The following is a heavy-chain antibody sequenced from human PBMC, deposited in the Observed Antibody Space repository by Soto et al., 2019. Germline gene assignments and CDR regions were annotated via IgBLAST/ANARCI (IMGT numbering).Heavy chain of an antibody. CDR3: AGGLEQLVPFQH. V-gene: IGHV3-21*01. Sequence: EVQLVESGGGLVKPGGSLRLSCAASGFTFSSYSMNWVRQAPGKGLEWVSSISSSSSYIYYADSVKGRFTISRDNAKNSLYLQMNSLRAEDTAVYYCAGGLEQLVPFQHWGQGTLVTVSS. D-gene: IGHD6-6*01. CDR1: GFTFSSYS. J-gene: IGHJ1*01. CDR2: ISSSSSYI.